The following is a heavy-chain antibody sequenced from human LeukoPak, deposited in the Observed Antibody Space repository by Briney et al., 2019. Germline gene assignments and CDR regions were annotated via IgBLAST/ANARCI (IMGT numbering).Heavy chain of an antibody. CDR3: ARESWGGLDY. J-gene: IGHJ4*02. Sequence: GGSLRLSCAASGFTLSLYWMHWVRQAPGKGLVWVSRINSDGCTTAYAGSVKGRFTISRDNAKNTLYLQMNTLRAEDTAVYYCARESWGGLDYWGQGTLVTVSS. V-gene: IGHV3-74*01. CDR2: INSDGCTT. D-gene: IGHD3-16*01. CDR1: GFTLSLYW.